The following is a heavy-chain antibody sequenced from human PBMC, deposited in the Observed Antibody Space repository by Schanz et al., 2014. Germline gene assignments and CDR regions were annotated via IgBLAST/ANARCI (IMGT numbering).Heavy chain of an antibody. CDR3: AKDDPGGSVSYSADGAMDV. V-gene: IGHV3-23*01. J-gene: IGHJ6*02. CDR2: ISRCGGTT. D-gene: IGHD3-10*01. CDR1: GFNFSDYT. Sequence: EVHLLESGGGLVPPGGSLRLSCAASGFNFSDYTMCWVRQAPGKGLEWVSAISRCGGTTNYPDSVKGRFTISRDKSKSTLYLQMNSLRAEDTAIYYCAKDDPGGSVSYSADGAMDVWGQGTTVTVSS.